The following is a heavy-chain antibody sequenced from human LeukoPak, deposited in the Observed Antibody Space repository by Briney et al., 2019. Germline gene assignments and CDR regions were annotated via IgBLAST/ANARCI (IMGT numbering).Heavy chain of an antibody. Sequence: ASVKVSCKASGYTFTGYYMHWVRQAPGQGLEWMGRINPNSGGTNYAQKFQGGVTMTRDTSISTAYMELSRLRSDDTAVYYCARVYLYYYDSSGYSGSDYWGQGTLVTVSS. V-gene: IGHV1-2*06. D-gene: IGHD3-22*01. CDR3: ARVYLYYYDSSGYSGSDY. J-gene: IGHJ4*02. CDR1: GYTFTGYY. CDR2: INPNSGGT.